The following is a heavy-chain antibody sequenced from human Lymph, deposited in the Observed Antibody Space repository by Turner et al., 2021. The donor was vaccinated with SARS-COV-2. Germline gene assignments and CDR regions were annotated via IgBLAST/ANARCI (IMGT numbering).Heavy chain of an antibody. CDR1: GFTFSNYA. V-gene: IGHV3-30-3*01. CDR2: ISYDGSNK. Sequence: QLQLVASGGGVVQPGRSRRLSCDASGFTFSNYAMHGVRQAPGKGMEWVAVISYDGSNKYDADSVKGRFTITRDNSKNTLYLQMNSLRAEDTAVYYCAAYGAYYYGLDVWGQGTTVTVSS. J-gene: IGHJ6*02. D-gene: IGHD3-10*01. CDR3: AAYGAYYYGLDV.